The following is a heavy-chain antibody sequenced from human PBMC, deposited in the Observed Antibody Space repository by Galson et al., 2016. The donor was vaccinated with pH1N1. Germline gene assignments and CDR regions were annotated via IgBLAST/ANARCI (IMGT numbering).Heavy chain of an antibody. CDR3: ANLRFNWEATDV. J-gene: IGHJ6*02. CDR2: VFHTGRA. Sequence: ETLSLTCTVSGDSISSHYWSWVRQPPGKGLEWIGFVFHTGRANYNAPLTGRVTISVDTSKNQFSLNLFSVTAADTAVYFCANLRFNWEATDVWGQGTTVIVSS. D-gene: IGHD1-26*01. V-gene: IGHV4-59*11. CDR1: GDSISSHY.